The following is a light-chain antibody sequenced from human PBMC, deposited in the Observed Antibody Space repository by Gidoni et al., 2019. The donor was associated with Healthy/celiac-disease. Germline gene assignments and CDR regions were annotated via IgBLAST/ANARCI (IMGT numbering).Light chain of an antibody. CDR3: QQYFNTPFT. CDR1: QSVLYSSNNKNY. CDR2: WAS. V-gene: IGKV4-1*01. J-gene: IGKJ3*01. Sequence: DIVMTQSPDSLAVSLGESATINCKSSQSVLYSSNNKNYLAWYQQKPGQPPKLLISWASTRESGVPDRFSGSGSGTDFALTISSLQAEDVAVYYCQQYFNTPFTFGPGTKVDIK.